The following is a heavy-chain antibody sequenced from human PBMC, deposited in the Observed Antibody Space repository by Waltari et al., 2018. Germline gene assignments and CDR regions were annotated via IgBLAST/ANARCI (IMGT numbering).Heavy chain of an antibody. CDR1: GYTFTGYY. CDR3: ARDFGLPHITGTTFVRYYYYGMDV. Sequence: QVQLVQSGAEVKKPGASVKVSCKASGYTFTGYYMHWVRQAPGQGLEWMGWINPNSGGTNYAQKFQGRVTMTRDTSISTAYMELSRLRSDDTAVYYCARDFGLPHITGTTFVRYYYYGMDVWGQGTTVTVSS. D-gene: IGHD1-7*01. V-gene: IGHV1-2*02. J-gene: IGHJ6*02. CDR2: INPNSGGT.